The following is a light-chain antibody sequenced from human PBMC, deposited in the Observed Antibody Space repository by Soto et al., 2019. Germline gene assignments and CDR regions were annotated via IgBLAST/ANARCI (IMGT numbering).Light chain of an antibody. Sequence: DIQMTQSPSTLSASVGDRVTITCRASQSISSWLAWYQQKPGKAPKLLIYKAFSLESGVPSRFSGSGSGTEFTLTISSLQPDDFATYYCQQYNRYYTFGQGTKLEIK. J-gene: IGKJ2*01. CDR1: QSISSW. CDR2: KAF. V-gene: IGKV1-5*03. CDR3: QQYNRYYT.